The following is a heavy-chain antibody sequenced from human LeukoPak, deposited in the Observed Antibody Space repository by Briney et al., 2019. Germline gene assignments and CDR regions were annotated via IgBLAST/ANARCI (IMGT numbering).Heavy chain of an antibody. J-gene: IGHJ4*02. Sequence: PGGSLRLSCAVSGCTFRKYVMNWVRQAPEKGLEWVSGISGSDGSTYYADSVKGRFIISRDNSKNTLYLQMNSLRAEDTAVYYCAILWGFLEWLSNFDSWGQGTLVTVSS. V-gene: IGHV3-23*01. CDR2: ISGSDGST. CDR1: GCTFRKYV. D-gene: IGHD3-3*01. CDR3: AILWGFLEWLSNFDS.